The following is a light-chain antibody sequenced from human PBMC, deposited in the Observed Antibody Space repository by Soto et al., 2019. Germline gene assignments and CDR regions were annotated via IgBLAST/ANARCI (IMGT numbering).Light chain of an antibody. CDR2: SNA. V-gene: IGLV1-44*01. CDR1: SSNIGSNS. J-gene: IGLJ1*01. Sequence: QAVVTQPPSASGTPGQRVTISCSGTSSNIGSNSVKWYQQLPGAAPKLVIYSNALRPSGVPDRFSGSKSGTSASLAISGLQPDDEADYYCAVWDDSLMGVFGPGTKLTVL. CDR3: AVWDDSLMGV.